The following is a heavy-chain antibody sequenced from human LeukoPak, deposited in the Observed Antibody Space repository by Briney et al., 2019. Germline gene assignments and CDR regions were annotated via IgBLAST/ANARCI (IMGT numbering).Heavy chain of an antibody. CDR1: GGSFSGYY. Sequence: SETLSLTCAVYGGSFSGYYWSWIRQPPGKGLEWIGEINHSGSTNYNPSLKSRVTISVDTSKNQFSLKLSSVTAADTAVYYCASHFPAPGDYWGQGTLVTVSS. CDR2: INHSGST. V-gene: IGHV4-34*01. D-gene: IGHD3-3*02. J-gene: IGHJ4*02. CDR3: ASHFPAPGDY.